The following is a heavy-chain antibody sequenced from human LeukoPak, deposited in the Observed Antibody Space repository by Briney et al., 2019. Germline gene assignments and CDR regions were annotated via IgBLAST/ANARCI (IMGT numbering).Heavy chain of an antibody. D-gene: IGHD1-26*01. Sequence: GESLMISCKGSGNSFINYWIGWVRQMPGKGLEWMGIIYPGDSDTRYSPSFQGRVTISADKSISTAYLQWSSLKASDTAMYYCARQVGSGGYARFDSWGQGTLVTVSS. CDR3: ARQVGSGGYARFDS. CDR1: GNSFINYW. V-gene: IGHV5-51*01. J-gene: IGHJ5*01. CDR2: IYPGDSDT.